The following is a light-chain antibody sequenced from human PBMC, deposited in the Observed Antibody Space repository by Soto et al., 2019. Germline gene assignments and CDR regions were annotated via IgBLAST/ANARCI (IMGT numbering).Light chain of an antibody. V-gene: IGLV2-14*01. CDR2: DVR. Sequence: QSVLTQPASVSGSPGQSITLSCTGTGRDVGGYNYISWYQQHPGKAPKFIIYDVRNRPSGVSNRFSGSRSGNTASLTISGLQAEDEADYYCSSYTSSSTVIFGGGTKLTVL. CDR1: GRDVGGYNY. J-gene: IGLJ2*01. CDR3: SSYTSSSTVI.